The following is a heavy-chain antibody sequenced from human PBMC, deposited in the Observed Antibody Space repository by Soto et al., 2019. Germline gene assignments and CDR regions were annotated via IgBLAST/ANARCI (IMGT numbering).Heavy chain of an antibody. Sequence: QVQLQESGPGLVKPSETLSLTCTVSGGSIGSYYWSWIRQPPGKGLEWIGYIYYSGSTNYNPSLKSRVTISVDTSKNQFSLKLSSVTAADTAVYYCARAARLMDSVWIVYYFDYWGQGTLVTVSS. J-gene: IGHJ4*02. CDR3: ARAARLMDSVWIVYYFDY. V-gene: IGHV4-59*08. CDR2: IYYSGST. CDR1: GGSIGSYY. D-gene: IGHD6-6*01.